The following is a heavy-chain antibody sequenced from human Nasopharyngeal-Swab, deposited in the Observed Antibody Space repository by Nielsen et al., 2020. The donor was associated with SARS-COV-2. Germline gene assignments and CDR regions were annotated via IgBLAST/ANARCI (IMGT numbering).Heavy chain of an antibody. V-gene: IGHV3-9*01. CDR2: ISWNSGSI. CDR1: GFTFDDYA. J-gene: IGHJ6*02. CDR3: AKDHGYYYGMDV. Sequence: GGSLRLSCAASGFTFDDYAKHWVRQAPGKGLEWVSGISWNSGSIGYADSVKGRFTISRDNAKNSLYLQMNSLRAEDTALYYCAKDHGYYYGMDVWGQGTTVTVSS.